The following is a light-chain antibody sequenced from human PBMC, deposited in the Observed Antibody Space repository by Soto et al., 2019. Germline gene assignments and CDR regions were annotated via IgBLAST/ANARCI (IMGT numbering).Light chain of an antibody. V-gene: IGKV3-15*01. J-gene: IGKJ1*01. Sequence: IVLTQSPATLSVSPGERATLSCTASQSLTRNLAWYQHKPGRSPRLLLYGASTRATGIPARFSGSGSGTEFTLTISTLQSEYFAVYYCQQYNPWPTWACGQGTNV. CDR1: QSLTRN. CDR3: QQYNPWPTWA. CDR2: GAS.